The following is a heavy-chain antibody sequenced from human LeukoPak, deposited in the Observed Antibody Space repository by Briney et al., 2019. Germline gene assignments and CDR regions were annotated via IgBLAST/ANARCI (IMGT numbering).Heavy chain of an antibody. CDR2: IYYSGST. Sequence: SETLSLTCTVSGGSISSSSYYWGWIRQPPGKGLEWIGSIYYSGSTYYNPSLKSRVTISVDTSKNQFSLKLRSVTAADTAVYYCARGDWYYYYYYMDVWGKGTTVTISS. D-gene: IGHD3/OR15-3a*01. CDR1: GGSISSSSYY. J-gene: IGHJ6*03. V-gene: IGHV4-39*07. CDR3: ARGDWYYYYYYMDV.